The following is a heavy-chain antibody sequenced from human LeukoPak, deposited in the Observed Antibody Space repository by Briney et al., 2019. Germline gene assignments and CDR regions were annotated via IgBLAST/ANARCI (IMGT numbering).Heavy chain of an antibody. Sequence: ASVKVSCKPSGYTFTAYYMHWVRQAPGQGLEWMGRINPNSGGTNYAQKFQGRVTMTRDTSISTAYMELSRLRSDDTAVYYCARGGEAYCGDDCYSTDYWGQGTLVTVSS. CDR1: GYTFTAYY. V-gene: IGHV1-2*06. J-gene: IGHJ4*02. CDR2: INPNSGGT. D-gene: IGHD2-21*02. CDR3: ARGGEAYCGDDCYSTDY.